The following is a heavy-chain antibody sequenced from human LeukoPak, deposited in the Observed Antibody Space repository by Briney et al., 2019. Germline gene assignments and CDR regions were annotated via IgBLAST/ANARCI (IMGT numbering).Heavy chain of an antibody. D-gene: IGHD6-19*01. V-gene: IGHV1-2*02. J-gene: IGHJ4*02. CDR2: INPNSGDT. Sequence: ASVKVSCKASGYTFTGYYMHWVRQAPGQGLEWMGWINPNSGDTNYAQKFQGRVTMTRGTSINTAYMELSRLRSDDTAVYYCAKIAAMAGIGWGDFDYWGQGALVIVSS. CDR3: AKIAAMAGIGWGDFDY. CDR1: GYTFTGYY.